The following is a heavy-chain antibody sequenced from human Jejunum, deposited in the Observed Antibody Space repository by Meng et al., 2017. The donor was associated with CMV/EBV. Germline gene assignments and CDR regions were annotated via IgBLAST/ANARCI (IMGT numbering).Heavy chain of an antibody. CDR3: ARVRYSTGWQFDF. J-gene: IGHJ4*02. CDR2: INGNGGST. Sequence: SGVSFSTYAMSWVRQAPGKGLEWVSAINGNGGSTYYADSVKGRFTISRDNSKNTLYVQMNSLRADDTAKYYCARVRYSTGWQFDFWGQGTLVTVSS. D-gene: IGHD6-19*01. CDR1: GVSFSTYA. V-gene: IGHV3-23*01.